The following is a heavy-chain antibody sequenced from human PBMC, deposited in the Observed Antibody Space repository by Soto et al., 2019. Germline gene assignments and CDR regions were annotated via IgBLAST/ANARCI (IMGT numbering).Heavy chain of an antibody. CDR2: IGVGGGDR. CDR3: ARVRFGELV. J-gene: IGHJ4*02. V-gene: IGHV3-23*01. CDR1: GCTFSSYA. D-gene: IGHD3-10*01. Sequence: EVQLLESGGGLVQPGGSLRLSCAASGCTFSSYAMSWVRQAPGKGLDWVSIIGVGGGDRYYPESVKGRFTISRANSRDTLYLEMKSLRYEDTTVYNCARVRFGELVWGQGTLVTVSS.